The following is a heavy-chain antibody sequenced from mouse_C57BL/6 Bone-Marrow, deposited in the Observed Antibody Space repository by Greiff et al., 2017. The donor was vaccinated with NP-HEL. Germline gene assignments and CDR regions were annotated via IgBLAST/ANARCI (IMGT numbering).Heavy chain of an antibody. D-gene: IGHD2-4*01. V-gene: IGHV1-54*01. CDR3: ARGGIYYDYAWFAY. Sequence: VQLQQSGAELVRPGTSVKVSCKASGYAFTNYLIEWVKQRPGQGLEWIGVINPGSGGTNYNEKFKGKATLTADKSSSTAYMRLSSLTSEDSAVYFCARGGIYYDYAWFAYWGQGTLVTVSA. CDR2: INPGSGGT. J-gene: IGHJ3*01. CDR1: GYAFTNYL.